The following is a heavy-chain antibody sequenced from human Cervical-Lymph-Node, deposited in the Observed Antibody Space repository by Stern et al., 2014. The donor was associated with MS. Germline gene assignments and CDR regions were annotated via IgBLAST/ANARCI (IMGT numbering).Heavy chain of an antibody. Sequence: VQLVESGGGLVQPGGSLSLSCVGSGFIFADYGMGWVRQAPGKGLEWVAAISGSGETAFYADSVKGRFFISRENSKNTLFLHMNSLRVEDTALYYCTKNKGGQGTLVSVSS. CDR1: GFIFADYG. CDR3: TKNK. CDR2: ISGSGETA. D-gene: IGHD1/OR15-1a*01. J-gene: IGHJ4*02. V-gene: IGHV3-23*04.